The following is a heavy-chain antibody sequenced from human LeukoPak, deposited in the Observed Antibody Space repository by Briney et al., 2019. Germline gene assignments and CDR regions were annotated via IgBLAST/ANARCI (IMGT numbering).Heavy chain of an antibody. J-gene: IGHJ4*02. D-gene: IGHD3-10*01. CDR2: IYYSWST. V-gene: IGHV4-59*01. Sequence: PAETLTLTCTLCGHSLCIYYWRRLRQPPGKGLEWIAYIYYSWSTHYNPSLKSRVTISVDTSKNQFSLKLNSVTAADTDVYYCARDKHGLWSAHTLDLWGEGTLVRVS. CDR3: ARDKHGLWSAHTLDL. CDR1: GHSLCIYY.